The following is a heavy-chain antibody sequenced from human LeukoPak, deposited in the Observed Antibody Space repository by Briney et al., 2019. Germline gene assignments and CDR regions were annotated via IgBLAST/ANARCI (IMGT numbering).Heavy chain of an antibody. Sequence: KASETLSLTCTVSGGSISSYYWSWIRQPPGKGLEWIGYIYYSGSTNYNPSLKGRVTISVDTSKNQFSLKLSSVTAADTAVYYCARNGIEGSSWYGVGYWGQGTLVTVSS. CDR3: ARNGIEGSSWYGVGY. CDR2: IYYSGST. J-gene: IGHJ4*02. CDR1: GGSISSYY. D-gene: IGHD6-13*01. V-gene: IGHV4-59*01.